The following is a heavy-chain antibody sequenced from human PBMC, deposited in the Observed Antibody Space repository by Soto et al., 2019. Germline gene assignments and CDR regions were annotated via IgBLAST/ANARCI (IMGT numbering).Heavy chain of an antibody. D-gene: IGHD2-21*01. CDR3: ARQITIARVIAF. Sequence: QVQLLESGPGLVKASETLSLTCSISGGSISSGGYYWSWVRQRPGKGLEWIGYVYFNENTYYNPSLKSRVTLSVGTSKSQFSLRLSSVTAADAAVYYCARQITIARVIAFWGPGISVSVSS. CDR1: GGSISSGGYY. V-gene: IGHV4-31*03. J-gene: IGHJ4*02. CDR2: VYFNENT.